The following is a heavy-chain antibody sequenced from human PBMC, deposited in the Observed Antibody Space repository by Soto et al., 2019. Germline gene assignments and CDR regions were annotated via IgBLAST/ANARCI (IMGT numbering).Heavy chain of an antibody. D-gene: IGHD1-26*01. CDR2: ISISGAGT. CDR3: STRSSGV. J-gene: IGHJ4*02. V-gene: IGHV3-23*01. Sequence: EVQLLESGGGLIQPGGSLRLSCAASGFTFNNYAMSWVRQAPGKGLEWVSGISISGAGTYYADSVKGRFTISRDNSKNTLYLQMNSPRVEDTAVYFCSTRSSGVWGQGTLVTVSS. CDR1: GFTFNNYA.